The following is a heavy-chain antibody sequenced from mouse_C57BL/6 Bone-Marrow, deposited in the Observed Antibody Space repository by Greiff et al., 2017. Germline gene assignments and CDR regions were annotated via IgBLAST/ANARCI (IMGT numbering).Heavy chain of an antibody. V-gene: IGHV1-53*01. D-gene: IGHD2-1*01. CDR1: GYTFTSYW. J-gene: IGHJ4*01. CDR2: INPSNGGT. Sequence: VQLQQPGTELVKPGASVKLSCKASGYTFTSYWMHWVKQRPGQGLEWIGNINPSNGGTNYNAKFKSKATLTVDKSSSTAYMQRSSLTSEDAAVYYCARRSGNYVLYAMDYWGQGTSVTVAS. CDR3: ARRSGNYVLYAMDY.